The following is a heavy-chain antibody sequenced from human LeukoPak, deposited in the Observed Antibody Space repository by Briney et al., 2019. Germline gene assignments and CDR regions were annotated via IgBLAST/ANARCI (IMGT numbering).Heavy chain of an antibody. Sequence: SETLSLTCTVSGGSISSYYWSWIRQPPGKGLEWIGYIYYSGSTNYNPSLKSRVTISVDTSKSQFSLKLSSVTAADTAVYYCARVERITFGGVIVYYFDYWGQGTLVTVSS. CDR1: GGSISSYY. CDR3: ARVERITFGGVIVYYFDY. J-gene: IGHJ4*02. D-gene: IGHD3-16*02. V-gene: IGHV4-59*01. CDR2: IYYSGST.